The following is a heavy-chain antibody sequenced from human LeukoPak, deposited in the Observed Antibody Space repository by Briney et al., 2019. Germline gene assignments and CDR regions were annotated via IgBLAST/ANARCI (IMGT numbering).Heavy chain of an antibody. D-gene: IGHD6-13*01. Sequence: GSLRLSCAASGFTFSSYGMHWVRQAPGKGLEWVAVISYDGSNKYYADSVKGRFTISRDNSKNTLYLQMNSLRAEDTAVYYCAKRSSYSSSWSYYYYYYGMDVWGQGTTVTVSS. CDR2: ISYDGSNK. V-gene: IGHV3-30*18. CDR1: GFTFSSYG. J-gene: IGHJ6*02. CDR3: AKRSSYSSSWSYYYYYYGMDV.